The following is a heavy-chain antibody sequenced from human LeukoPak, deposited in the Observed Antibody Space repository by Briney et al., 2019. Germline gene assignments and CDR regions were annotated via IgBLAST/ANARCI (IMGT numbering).Heavy chain of an antibody. J-gene: IGHJ5*02. CDR3: ARHRYRSGSDWIDP. CDR2: MYYSGTT. V-gene: IGHV4-39*01. CDR1: GGSISSSSYY. Sequence: PSETLSLTCTVSGGSISSSSYYRGWIRQPPGKGLEWIGSMYYSGTTYYNPSLKSRVTISVDTSKNQFSLKLSSVTAADTAVYYCARHRYRSGSDWIDPWGQGTLVTVSS. D-gene: IGHD1-26*01.